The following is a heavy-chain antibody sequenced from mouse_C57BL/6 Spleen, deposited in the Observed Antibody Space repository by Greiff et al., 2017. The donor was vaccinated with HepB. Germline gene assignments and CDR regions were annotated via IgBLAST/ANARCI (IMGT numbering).Heavy chain of an antibody. CDR3: ALELRLPFAY. D-gene: IGHD3-2*02. V-gene: IGHV1-18*01. CDR2: INPNNGGT. CDR1: GYTFTDYN. Sequence: EVQLQQSGPELVKPGASVKIPCKASGYTFTDYNMDWVKQSHGKSLEWIGDINPNNGGTIYNQKFKGKATVTVDKSSSTAYMELRSLTSEDTAVYYCALELRLPFAYWGQGTLVTVSA. J-gene: IGHJ3*01.